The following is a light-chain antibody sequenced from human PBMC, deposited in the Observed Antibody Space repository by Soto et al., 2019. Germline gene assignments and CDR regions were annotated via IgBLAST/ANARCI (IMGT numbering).Light chain of an antibody. V-gene: IGLV3-1*01. CDR2: QDS. J-gene: IGLJ1*01. CDR3: QAWDSSTGHYV. Sequence: SYELTQPPSVSVSPGQTASITCSGDKLGDKYACWYQQKPGQSPVLVIYQDSKRPSGIPERFSSSNSGNTATLTISGTQAMDEADYYCQAWDSSTGHYVFGTGTKLTVL. CDR1: KLGDKY.